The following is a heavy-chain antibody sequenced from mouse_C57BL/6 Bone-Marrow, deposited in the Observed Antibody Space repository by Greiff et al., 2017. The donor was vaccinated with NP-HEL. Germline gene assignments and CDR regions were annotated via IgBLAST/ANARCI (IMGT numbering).Heavy chain of an antibody. V-gene: IGHV5-17*01. CDR2: ISSGSSTI. J-gene: IGHJ2*01. CDR3: ASTHYYYFDY. D-gene: IGHD1-2*01. CDR1: GFTFSDYG. Sequence: EVQLVESGGGLVKPGGSLKLSCAASGFTFSDYGMHWVRQAPEKGLEWVAFISSGSSTIYYADTVKGRFTISRDNAKNTLFLQMTSLRSEDTAMYYCASTHYYYFDYWGQGTTLTVSS.